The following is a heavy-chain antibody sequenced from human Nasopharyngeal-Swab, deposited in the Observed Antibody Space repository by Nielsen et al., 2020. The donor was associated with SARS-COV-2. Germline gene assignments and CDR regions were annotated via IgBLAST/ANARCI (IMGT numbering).Heavy chain of an antibody. CDR3: ARGSYSASSDGEKYYYHGMDV. CDR1: GDPLAYSTFY. J-gene: IGHJ6*02. V-gene: IGHV4-39*07. Sequence: SDTLSPPFTVSGDPLAYSTFYWGWIRQPPGKGLEWIGEINHSGSTSFSPFLKSRVTISVDTSNNQFSLRLSSVTAADTAVYYCARGSYSASSDGEKYYYHGMDVWGQGTTVTVSS. D-gene: IGHD6-6*01. CDR2: INHSGST.